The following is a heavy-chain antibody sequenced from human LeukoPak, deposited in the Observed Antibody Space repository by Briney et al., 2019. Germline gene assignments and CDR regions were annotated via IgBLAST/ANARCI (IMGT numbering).Heavy chain of an antibody. CDR2: IKQDGSEK. CDR1: GFTFGDYA. CDR3: ARVHYGDYVQAYFGFHFDY. D-gene: IGHD4-17*01. V-gene: IGHV3-7*01. Sequence: PGGSLRLSCTASGFTFGDYAMSWVRQAPGKGLEWVANIKQDGSEKYYVDSVKGRFTISRDNAKNSLYLQMNSLRAEDTAVYYCARVHYGDYVQAYFGFHFDYWGQGTLVTVSS. J-gene: IGHJ4*02.